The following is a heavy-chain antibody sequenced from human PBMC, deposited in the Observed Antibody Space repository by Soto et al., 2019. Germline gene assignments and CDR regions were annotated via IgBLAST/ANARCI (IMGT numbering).Heavy chain of an antibody. D-gene: IGHD5-18*01. CDR2: INHSGST. CDR3: ARGGGYIYGLDY. V-gene: IGHV4-34*01. CDR1: GGSISGYY. J-gene: IGHJ4*02. Sequence: QVQLQQWGAGLLKPSENLSLTCAVYGGSISGYYWSWIRQPPGKGLEWIGEINHSGSTNYNPSLKSRVTISVDTSKNQFSLKLSSVTAADTAVYYCARGGGYIYGLDYWGQGTLVTVSS.